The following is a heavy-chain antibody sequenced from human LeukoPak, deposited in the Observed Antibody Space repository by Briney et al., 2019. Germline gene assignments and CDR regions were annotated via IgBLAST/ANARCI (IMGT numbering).Heavy chain of an antibody. CDR2: IIPIFGTA. CDR1: GGTFSSYA. D-gene: IGHD2-2*03. CDR3: ARVGGYCSSTSCLQPLDY. Sequence: SVKVSCKASGGTFSSYAISWVRQAPGQGLEWMGGIIPIFGTANYAQKFQGRVTITADESTSTAYMELSSLRSEDTAVHYCARVGGYCSSTSCLQPLDYWGQGTLVTVSS. J-gene: IGHJ4*02. V-gene: IGHV1-69*01.